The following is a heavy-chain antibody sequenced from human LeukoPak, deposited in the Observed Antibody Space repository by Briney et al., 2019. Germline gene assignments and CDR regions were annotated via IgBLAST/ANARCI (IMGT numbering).Heavy chain of an antibody. Sequence: SVKVSCKASGGTFSSYAISWVRQAPGQGLEWMGRIIPIFGTANYAQKFQCRVTITTAESTSTAYMELSSLRSEDTAVYYCARDLEYSGRYLSPRSWFDPWGQGTLVTVSS. V-gene: IGHV1-69*05. J-gene: IGHJ5*02. CDR3: ARDLEYSGRYLSPRSWFDP. CDR2: IIPIFGTA. CDR1: GGTFSSYA. D-gene: IGHD1-26*01.